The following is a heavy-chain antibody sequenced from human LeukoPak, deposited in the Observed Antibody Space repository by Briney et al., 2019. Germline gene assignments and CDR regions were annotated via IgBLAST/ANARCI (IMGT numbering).Heavy chain of an antibody. CDR2: ISYDGSNN. D-gene: IGHD3-10*02. CDR3: AELGITMIGGV. J-gene: IGHJ6*04. Sequence: GGSLRLSCAASGFTFSSYAMHWVRQAPGKGLEWVAVISYDGSNNYYADSVKGRFTISRDNAKNSLYLQMNSLRAEDTAVYYCAELGITMIGGVWGKGTTVTISS. CDR1: GFTFSSYA. V-gene: IGHV3-30*04.